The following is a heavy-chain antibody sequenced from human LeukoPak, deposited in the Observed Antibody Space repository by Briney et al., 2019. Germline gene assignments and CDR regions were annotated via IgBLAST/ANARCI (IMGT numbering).Heavy chain of an antibody. Sequence: ASVKVSCKASAYTFTGYYMHWVRQAPGQGLEWMGWIYPNSGGTNYAQKFQGRVTMTRDTSISTAYMELSRPRSDDTAVYYWARSGQFPYYMDVRGKGTTVTVSS. J-gene: IGHJ6*03. D-gene: IGHD3-10*01. V-gene: IGHV1-2*02. CDR1: AYTFTGYY. CDR2: IYPNSGGT. CDR3: ARSGQFPYYMDV.